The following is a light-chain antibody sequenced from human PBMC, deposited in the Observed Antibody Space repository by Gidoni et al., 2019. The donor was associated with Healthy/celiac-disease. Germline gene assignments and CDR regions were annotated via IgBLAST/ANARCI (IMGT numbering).Light chain of an antibody. CDR2: GAS. CDR3: QQYGSSPTWT. J-gene: IGKJ1*01. CDR1: QSVSSSY. V-gene: IGKV3-20*01. Sequence: EIVLTQSPGTLSLSPGERATLSCRAIQSVSSSYLAWYQQKPGQAPRLLIYGASSRATGIPDRLSGSGSGTDFTLTISRLEPEDFAVYYCQQYGSSPTWTFGQGTKVEIK.